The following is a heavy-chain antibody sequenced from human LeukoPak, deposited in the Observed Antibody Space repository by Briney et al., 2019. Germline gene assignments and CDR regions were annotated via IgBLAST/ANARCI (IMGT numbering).Heavy chain of an antibody. CDR1: GGSFSGYY. J-gene: IGHJ6*02. CDR3: ARGGTIFGVVIMGPYYYYGMDV. D-gene: IGHD3-3*01. Sequence: PSETLSLTCAVYGGSFSGYYWSWIRQPPGKGLEWIGEINHSGSTNYNPSLKSRVTISVDTSKNQFSLKLSSVTAADTAVYYCARGGTIFGVVIMGPYYYYGMDVWGQGTTVTVSS. V-gene: IGHV4-34*01. CDR2: INHSGST.